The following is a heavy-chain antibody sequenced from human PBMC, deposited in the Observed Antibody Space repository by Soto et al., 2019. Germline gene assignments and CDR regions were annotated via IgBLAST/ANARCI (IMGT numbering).Heavy chain of an antibody. CDR3: ARDLGKYSGYDGYLDNWFDP. D-gene: IGHD5-12*01. V-gene: IGHV3-33*01. CDR2: IWYDGSNK. Sequence: GGSLRLSCAASGFTFSSYGMHWVRQAPGKGLEWVAVIWYDGSNKYYADSVKGRFTISRDNSKNTLYLQMNSLRAEDTAVYYCARDLGKYSGYDGYLDNWFDPWGQGTLVTVSS. J-gene: IGHJ5*02. CDR1: GFTFSSYG.